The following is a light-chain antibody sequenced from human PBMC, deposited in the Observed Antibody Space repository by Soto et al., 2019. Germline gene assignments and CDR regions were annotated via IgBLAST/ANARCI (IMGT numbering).Light chain of an antibody. CDR3: QSYDSSLSGSV. CDR2: GNI. CDR1: TSNIAAGYD. Sequence: QSVLTQPPSVSGAPGQRVTISCTGNTSNIAAGYDVHWYQQLPGTAPKLLIYGNINRPSGVPDRFSGSKSDTSASLAITGLQAEDEADYYCQSYDSSLSGSVFGGGTKLTVL. J-gene: IGLJ2*01. V-gene: IGLV1-40*01.